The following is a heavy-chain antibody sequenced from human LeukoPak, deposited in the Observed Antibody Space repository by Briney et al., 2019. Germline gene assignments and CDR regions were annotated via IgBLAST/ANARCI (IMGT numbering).Heavy chain of an antibody. CDR2: ISRHSADI. Sequence: KPGGSLRLSCAASGFTSGTYAMNWVRQAPGKGLDWVSSISRHSADIYYADSVRGRFTISRDNAKNSVFLQMNSLRAEDTAVYYCARGDDSQQRNDALDIWGQGTMVTVSS. J-gene: IGHJ3*02. V-gene: IGHV3-21*03. CDR1: GFTSGTYA. D-gene: IGHD3-16*01. CDR3: ARGDDSQQRNDALDI.